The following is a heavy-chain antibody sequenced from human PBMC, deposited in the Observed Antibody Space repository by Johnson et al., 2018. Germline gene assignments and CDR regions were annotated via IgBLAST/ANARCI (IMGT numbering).Heavy chain of an antibody. CDR2: IIHMFESA. CDR3: ARSPDGNYPTGAYFFDY. Sequence: VQLVESGAEVKKPGSSVKVSCKASGDSFTTYGISWVRQAPGQGLEWMGGIIHMFESANYAQNFQGRVTITADESTRTVYLELSSLRSDDTAMYYCARSPDGNYPTGAYFFDYWGQGTLLTVSS. D-gene: IGHD1-7*01. V-gene: IGHV1-69*01. J-gene: IGHJ4*02. CDR1: GDSFTTYG.